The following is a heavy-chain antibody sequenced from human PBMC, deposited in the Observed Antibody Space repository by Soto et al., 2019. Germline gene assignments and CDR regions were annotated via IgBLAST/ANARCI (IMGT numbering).Heavy chain of an antibody. J-gene: IGHJ4*02. D-gene: IGHD3-10*01. Sequence: EVQLLESGGGLVQPGGSLRLSCAASGFTFSSYAMNWVRQAPGKGLEWVSAIGTNAGSTNYADSVRGRFTISRDNSKNTVYLEMNSLRAEDTAVYYCSSQSITLDYWGQGTLVTVSS. V-gene: IGHV3-23*01. CDR3: SSQSITLDY. CDR2: IGTNAGST. CDR1: GFTFSSYA.